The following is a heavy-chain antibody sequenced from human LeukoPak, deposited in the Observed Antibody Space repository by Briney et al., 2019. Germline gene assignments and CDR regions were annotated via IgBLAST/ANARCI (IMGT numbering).Heavy chain of an antibody. V-gene: IGHV1-69*04. J-gene: IGHJ4*02. CDR2: IIPILGIA. Sequence: RASVKVSCKASGGTFISYAISWVRQAPGQGLEWMGRIIPILGIANYAQKFQGRVTITADKSTSTAYMELSSLRSEDTAVYYCARVPNVDTAAYYFDYWGQGTLVTVSS. CDR3: ARVPNVDTAAYYFDY. D-gene: IGHD5-18*01. CDR1: GGTFISYA.